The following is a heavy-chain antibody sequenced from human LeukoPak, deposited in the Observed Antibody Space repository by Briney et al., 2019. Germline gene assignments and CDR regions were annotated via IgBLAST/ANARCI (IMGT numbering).Heavy chain of an antibody. CDR2: IGSKPYGETT. Sequence: GRSLRLSCSASGFAFGDYAMNWVRKAPGGGLEWVGFIGSKPYGETTEYAASAKGRFTISRDDSKNIVYLQMNSLKVEDTALYYCTRNRGIATAGILQAPHDYWGQGTHVTVSS. V-gene: IGHV3-49*04. J-gene: IGHJ4*02. D-gene: IGHD6-13*01. CDR1: GFAFGDYA. CDR3: TRNRGIATAGILQAPHDY.